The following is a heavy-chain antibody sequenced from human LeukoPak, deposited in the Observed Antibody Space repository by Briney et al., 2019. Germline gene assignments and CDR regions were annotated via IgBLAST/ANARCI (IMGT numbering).Heavy chain of an antibody. V-gene: IGHV4-39*07. CDR1: GGSISSSTYY. CDR3: ARGPRRGYSYGYMRGYFDY. Sequence: PSETLSLTCTVSGGSISSSTYYWGWIRQPPGKGLEWIGEINHSGSTNYNPSLKSRVTISVDTSKNQFSLKLSSVTAADTAVYYCARGPRRGYSYGYMRGYFDYWGQGTLVTVSS. J-gene: IGHJ4*02. CDR2: INHSGST. D-gene: IGHD5-18*01.